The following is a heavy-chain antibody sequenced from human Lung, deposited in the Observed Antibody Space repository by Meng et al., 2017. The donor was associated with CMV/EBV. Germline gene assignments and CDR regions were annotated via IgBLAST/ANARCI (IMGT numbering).Heavy chain of an antibody. V-gene: IGHV3-21*01. CDR3: VKDLPPYYDFWSGYLDL. D-gene: IGHD3-3*01. Sequence: GGSXRLXCAASGFTFGGYCMNGVRQAPGKGLEWISSISSSSTYIYYADSVKGRFTISRDNAENSLYLEMNSLRPEDTAVYYCVKDLPPYYDFWSGYLDLXGQGXLVTVPQ. CDR2: ISSSSTYI. CDR1: GFTFGGYC. J-gene: IGHJ5*02.